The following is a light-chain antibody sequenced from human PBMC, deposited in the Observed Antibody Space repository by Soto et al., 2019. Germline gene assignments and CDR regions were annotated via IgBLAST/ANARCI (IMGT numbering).Light chain of an antibody. CDR3: CFSAPVSTDV. CDR1: SSDVGAYDA. Sequence: QSALAQPAAVSVSPGQSISISCTGTSSDVGAYDAVSWYQQHPGKAPQVIIYRGTKRPSGVSTRFSGSVSGNTVSLTVSGLQAEDEAEYLCCFSAPVSTDVFGTCTQVTV. J-gene: IGLJ1*01. CDR2: RGT. V-gene: IGLV2-23*01.